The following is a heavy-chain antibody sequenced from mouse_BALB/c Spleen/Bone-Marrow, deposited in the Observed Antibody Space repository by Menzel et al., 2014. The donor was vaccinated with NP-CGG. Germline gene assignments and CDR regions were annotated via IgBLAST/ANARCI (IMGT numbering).Heavy chain of an antibody. D-gene: IGHD1-1*01. V-gene: IGHV1-69*02. CDR3: TRYGNSHYYAMDY. CDR1: GYTFTSYW. J-gene: IGHJ4*01. CDR2: IYPSDSYT. Sequence: VKLVESGAELVRPGASVKLSCRASGYTFTSYWINWVKQRPGQGLEWIGNIYPSDSYTNYNQRFKDKATLTVDKSSSTACMQLSSPTSEDAAVYYCTRYGNSHYYAMDYWGQGTSVTVSS.